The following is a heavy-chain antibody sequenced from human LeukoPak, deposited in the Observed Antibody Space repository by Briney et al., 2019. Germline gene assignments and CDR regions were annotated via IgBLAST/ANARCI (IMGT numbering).Heavy chain of an antibody. CDR3: ARDKYYGDSYFEY. V-gene: IGHV3-7*01. Sequence: GGSLSLSCAASGFTFSSYWMSWVRQAPGKGLEWVANIKQDGSEKYFVDSVKGRFTISRDNAKNSLYLQMNSLRAEDTAVYYCARDKYYGDSYFEYWGQGTLVTVSS. CDR2: IKQDGSEK. CDR1: GFTFSSYW. J-gene: IGHJ4*02. D-gene: IGHD4-17*01.